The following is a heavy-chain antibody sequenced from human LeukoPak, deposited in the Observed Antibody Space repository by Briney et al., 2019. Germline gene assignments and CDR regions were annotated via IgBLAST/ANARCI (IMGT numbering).Heavy chain of an antibody. CDR3: AKEEGRFLDS. J-gene: IGHJ4*02. Sequence: PGGSLRLSCAGSKFTFDDNDMHWVRQTAGKGLEWVSNISWTGGAMDYVDSVKGLLTTSRDNAENSLYLQMNSLRAEDTAVYYCAKEEGRFLDSWGQGTLVTVSS. CDR1: KFTFDDND. V-gene: IGHV3-9*01. D-gene: IGHD3-3*01. CDR2: ISWTGGAM.